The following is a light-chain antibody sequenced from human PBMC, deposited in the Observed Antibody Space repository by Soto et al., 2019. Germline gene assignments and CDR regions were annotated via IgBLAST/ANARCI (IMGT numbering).Light chain of an antibody. CDR2: GAS. Sequence: EIVMTQSPATLSVSPGERATLSCRASQSVSSSYLAWYQQKPGQAPRLLIYGASTRATGIPARFSGSGSGTEFTLTISSLEPEDFAVYYCQQRSNWPLTFGGGTKVEIK. V-gene: IGKV3-15*01. CDR3: QQRSNWPLT. CDR1: QSVSSSY. J-gene: IGKJ4*01.